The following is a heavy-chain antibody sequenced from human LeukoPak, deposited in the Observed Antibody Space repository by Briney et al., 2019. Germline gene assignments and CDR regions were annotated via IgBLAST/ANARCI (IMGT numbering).Heavy chain of an antibody. D-gene: IGHD5-12*01. Sequence: SQTLSLTCAISGDSVSSNSAAWNWIRQSPSRGLEWLGRTYYRSKWYNDYAVSVKSRITINPDTSKSQFSLQLNSVTPEDTAVYYCARGGPSRGYDWDYFDYWGQGTLVTVSS. CDR3: ARGGPSRGYDWDYFDY. CDR1: GDSVSSNSAA. V-gene: IGHV6-1*01. J-gene: IGHJ4*02. CDR2: TYYRSKWYN.